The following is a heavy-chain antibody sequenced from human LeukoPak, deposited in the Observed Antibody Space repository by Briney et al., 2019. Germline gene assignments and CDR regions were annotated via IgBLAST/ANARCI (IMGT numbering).Heavy chain of an antibody. CDR2: ISAYNGNT. J-gene: IGHJ2*01. CDR3: AAAPHAVYFDL. Sequence: ASVKVSCKASGYTFTSYDINWVRQAPGRGLEWMGWISAYNGNTNYAQKLQGRVTMTTDTSTSTAYMELRSLRSEDTAVYYCAAAPHAVYFDLWGRGTLVTVSS. D-gene: IGHD6-25*01. CDR1: GYTFTSYD. V-gene: IGHV1-18*01.